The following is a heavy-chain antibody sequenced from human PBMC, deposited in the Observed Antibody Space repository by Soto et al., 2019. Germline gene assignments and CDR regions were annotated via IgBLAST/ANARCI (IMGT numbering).Heavy chain of an antibody. V-gene: IGHV4-39*01. D-gene: IGHD6-13*01. J-gene: IGHJ4*02. Sequence: SETLSLTCTVSGGSISSSSYYWACIRQPPGKGLEWIGSIYYSGSTYYNPSLKSRVTISVDTSKNQFSLKLSSVTAADTAVYYCARQGSGYSSSYLFPIDYRGQGTLVTVS. CDR2: IYYSGST. CDR1: GGSISSSSYY. CDR3: ARQGSGYSSSYLFPIDY.